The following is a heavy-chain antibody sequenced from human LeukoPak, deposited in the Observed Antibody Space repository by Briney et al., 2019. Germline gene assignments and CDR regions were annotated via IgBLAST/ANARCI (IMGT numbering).Heavy chain of an antibody. CDR2: ISSSSSYI. V-gene: IGHV3-21*01. Sequence: PGGSLRLSCAASGFTFSSYSMNWVRQAPGKGLEWVSSISSSSSYIYYADSVKGRFTISRDNAKNSLYLQMNSPRAEDTAVYYCARGPLFTYYYDSSGYWTFDYWGQGTLVTVSS. D-gene: IGHD3-22*01. CDR1: GFTFSSYS. J-gene: IGHJ4*02. CDR3: ARGPLFTYYYDSSGYWTFDY.